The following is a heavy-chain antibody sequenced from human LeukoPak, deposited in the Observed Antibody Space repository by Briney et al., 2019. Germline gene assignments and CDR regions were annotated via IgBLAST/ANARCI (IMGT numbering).Heavy chain of an antibody. CDR2: IYPGDSDT. J-gene: IGHJ6*02. CDR3: ASTVAVAGTEGYYYGMDV. D-gene: IGHD6-19*01. V-gene: IGHV5-51*01. Sequence: GESLKISCMGSGYSFTSYWIGWVRRMPGKGLEWMGIIYPGDSDTRYSPSFQGQVTISADKSISTAYLQWSSLKASDTAMYYCASTVAVAGTEGYYYGMDVWGQGTTVTVSS. CDR1: GYSFTSYW.